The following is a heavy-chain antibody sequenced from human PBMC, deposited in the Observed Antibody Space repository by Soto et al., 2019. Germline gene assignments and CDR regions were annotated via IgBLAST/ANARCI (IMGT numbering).Heavy chain of an antibody. CDR2: ISYDGSNK. V-gene: IGHV3-30*04. J-gene: IGHJ3*02. D-gene: IGHD3-10*01. CDR3: ARDRGDDAFDI. Sequence: GGSLRLSCAASGFTFSSYAMHWVRQAPGKGLEWVAVISYDGSNKYYADSVKGRFTISRDNSKNTLYLQMNSLRAEDTAVYYCARDRGDDAFDIWGQGTMVTVSS. CDR1: GFTFSSYA.